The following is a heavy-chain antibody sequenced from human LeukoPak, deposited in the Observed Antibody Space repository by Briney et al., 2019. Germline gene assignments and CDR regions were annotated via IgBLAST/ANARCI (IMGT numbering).Heavy chain of an antibody. D-gene: IGHD2-2*01. J-gene: IGHJ4*02. Sequence: SETLSLTCTVSGVSISSYYWSWIRQPPRKGLEWVGYIYYSGSTNYNPSLKSRVTISVDTSKNQFSLKLSSVTAADTAVYYCASLGYCSSTSCPEQYYFDYWGQGTLVTVSS. CDR3: ASLGYCSSTSCPEQYYFDY. CDR1: GVSISSYY. V-gene: IGHV4-59*01. CDR2: IYYSGST.